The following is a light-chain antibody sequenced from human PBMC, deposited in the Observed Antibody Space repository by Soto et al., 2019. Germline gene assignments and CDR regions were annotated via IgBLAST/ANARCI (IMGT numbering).Light chain of an antibody. J-gene: IGKJ1*01. Sequence: EIVLTQSPGTLSLSPGERGSLSCRASQSVTSTYLAWYQQKPGQAPRLLIYATSTRATGIPDRFSGSGSGTEFTLTISRLEPEDFAVYYCQQYGSSLWTFGQGTKVEIK. CDR1: QSVTSTY. CDR2: ATS. V-gene: IGKV3-20*01. CDR3: QQYGSSLWT.